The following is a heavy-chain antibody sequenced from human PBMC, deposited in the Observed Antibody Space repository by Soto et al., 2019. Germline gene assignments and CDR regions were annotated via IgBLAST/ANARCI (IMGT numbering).Heavy chain of an antibody. Sequence: GGSLRLSCTASGFTFSSFAMSWVRQAPGQGLEWVSAISGSGAGSYYADSVKGRFSVSRDNSKNTLYLQMNSLRAEDTAVYYCGKGRGSPSVVHNDFWGQGTLVTVSS. CDR2: ISGSGAGS. V-gene: IGHV3-23*01. D-gene: IGHD3-10*01. CDR1: GFTFSSFA. J-gene: IGHJ4*02. CDR3: GKGRGSPSVVHNDF.